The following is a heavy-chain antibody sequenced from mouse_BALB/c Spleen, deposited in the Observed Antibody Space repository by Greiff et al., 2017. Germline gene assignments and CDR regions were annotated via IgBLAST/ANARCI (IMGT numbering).Heavy chain of an antibody. CDR3: ARYRGYGSSYSMDY. CDR1: GFTFTDYY. J-gene: IGHJ4*01. V-gene: IGHV7-3*02. D-gene: IGHD1-1*01. Sequence: EVNLVESGGGLVQPGGSLRLSCATSGFTFTDYYMSWVRQPPGKALEWLGFIRNKANGYTTEYSASVKGRFTISRDNSKSILYLQMITLRAEDSATYYCARYRGYGSSYSMDYWGQGTSVTVSS. CDR2: IRNKANGYTT.